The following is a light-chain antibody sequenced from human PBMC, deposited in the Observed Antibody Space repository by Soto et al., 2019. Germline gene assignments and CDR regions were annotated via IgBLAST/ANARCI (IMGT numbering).Light chain of an antibody. J-gene: IGKJ2*01. CDR1: QNLVHSDGRTY. CDR3: MQGTHFPYA. CDR2: TIS. Sequence: EIVMTQTPLFLSVTLGQPASISCRSSQNLVHSDGRTYFNWLHQRPGQPPRLLIHTISDRFSGVPDRFGGSGAGTDFTLRISRVEADDVGVYYCMQGTHFPYAFGQGTRLEIK. V-gene: IGKV2-24*01.